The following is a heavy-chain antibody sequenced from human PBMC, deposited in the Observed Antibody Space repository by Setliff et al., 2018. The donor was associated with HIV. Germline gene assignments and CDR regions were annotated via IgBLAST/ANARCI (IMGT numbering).Heavy chain of an antibody. CDR3: ATGRHYYDSSDYPANPFDV. J-gene: IGHJ3*01. D-gene: IGHD3-22*01. Sequence: ASVKVSCKASGYTFTSYAMHWVRQAPGQRLEWMGWFNAGNGNTNYAQKFQGRVTITADESTSTAYMELRGLRSEDTALYYCATGRHYYDSSDYPANPFDVWGQGTLVT. CDR1: GYTFTSYA. CDR2: FNAGNGNT. V-gene: IGHV1-3*01.